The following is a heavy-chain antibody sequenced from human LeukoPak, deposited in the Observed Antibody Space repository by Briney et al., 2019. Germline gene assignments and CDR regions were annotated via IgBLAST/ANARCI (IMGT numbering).Heavy chain of an antibody. D-gene: IGHD6-6*01. J-gene: IGHJ4*02. CDR1: GGTFSSYA. V-gene: IGHV1-69*13. CDR2: IIPIFGTA. Sequence: SVKVSCKASGGTFSSYAISWVRQAPGQGLEWMGGIIPIFGTANYAQKFQGRVTITADESTSTAYMELSSLRPEDTAVYYCARVATRPTGLDYWGQGTLVTVSS. CDR3: ARVATRPTGLDY.